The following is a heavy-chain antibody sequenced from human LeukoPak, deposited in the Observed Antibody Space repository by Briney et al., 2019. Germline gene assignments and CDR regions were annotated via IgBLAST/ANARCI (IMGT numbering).Heavy chain of an antibody. CDR2: IYYSGST. CDR3: AREPIGTHFDY. CDR1: GGSISSGDYY. J-gene: IGHJ4*02. D-gene: IGHD1-7*01. V-gene: IGHV4-30-4*01. Sequence: SQTLSLTCTVSGGSISSGDYYWNWIRQPPGKGLEWIGYIYYSGSTYYNPSLKSRVTISVDTSKNQFSLKVNSLTAADTAVYYCAREPIGTHFDYWGRGTLVTVPS.